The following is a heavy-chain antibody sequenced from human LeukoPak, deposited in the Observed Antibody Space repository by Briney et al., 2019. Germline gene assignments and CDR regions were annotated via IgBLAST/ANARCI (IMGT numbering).Heavy chain of an antibody. D-gene: IGHD2-2*01. V-gene: IGHV1-8*01. CDR1: GYTFTSYD. CDR2: MNPNSGNA. CDR3: ARRPSKVVPAVRVYYGMDV. Sequence: ASVKVSCKASGYTFTSYDINWVRQATGQGLEWMGWMNPNSGNAGYARKFQGRVTMTRNTSISTAYMELSSLRSEDTAVYYCARRPSKVVPAVRVYYGMDVWGQGTTVTVSS. J-gene: IGHJ6*02.